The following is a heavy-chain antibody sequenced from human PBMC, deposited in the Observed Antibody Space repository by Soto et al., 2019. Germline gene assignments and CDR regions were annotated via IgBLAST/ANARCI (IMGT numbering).Heavy chain of an antibody. CDR2: IHDSRIT. D-gene: IGHD2-2*01. CDR3: AREYAFSSDY. V-gene: IGHV4-59*01. J-gene: IGHJ4*02. Sequence: PSETLSLTCSVSGGSMRSYYWSWIRQPPGKGLEWIGYIHDSRITDYNPSLKSRATISIDTFRNQISLNLHSVTAADTAVYYCAREYAFSSDYWGQGTVVTVSS. CDR1: GGSMRSYY.